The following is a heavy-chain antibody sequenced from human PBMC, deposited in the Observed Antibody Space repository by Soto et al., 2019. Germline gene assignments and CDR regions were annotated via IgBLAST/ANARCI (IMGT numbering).Heavy chain of an antibody. V-gene: IGHV4-39*07. J-gene: IGHJ5*02. CDR3: TREYNYGHNWFDP. CDR1: GGSISSSTYY. D-gene: IGHD3-10*01. CDR2: IYYSGST. Sequence: SETLSLTCTVSGGSISSSTYYWGWIRQPPGKGLEWIGSIYYSGSTDYNPSLRSRVTISVDTSKNQFSLELRSVTPADTAVYYCTREYNYGHNWFDPWGQGTLVTVSS.